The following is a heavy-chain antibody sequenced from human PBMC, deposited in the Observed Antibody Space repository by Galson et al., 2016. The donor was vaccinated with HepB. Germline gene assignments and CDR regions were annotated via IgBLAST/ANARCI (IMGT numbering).Heavy chain of an antibody. CDR1: GFMFSNYD. J-gene: IGHJ4*02. CDR2: ISYDGGNK. V-gene: IGHV3-30*18. CDR3: AKVYNAFGWVPDY. Sequence: SLRLSCAASGFMFSNYDMHWVRQAPGKGLEWVAVISYDGGNKYYADFVKGRFTISRDNLKNTLYLQMNSLRTEDTAVYYCAKVYNAFGWVPDYWGQGALVTV. D-gene: IGHD1-14*01.